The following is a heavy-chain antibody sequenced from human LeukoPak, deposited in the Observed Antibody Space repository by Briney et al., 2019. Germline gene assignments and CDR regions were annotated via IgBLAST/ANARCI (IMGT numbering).Heavy chain of an antibody. V-gene: IGHV3-7*01. CDR3: ATEPGIGYAFDI. J-gene: IGHJ3*02. CDR2: INPDGSEK. D-gene: IGHD3-10*01. CDR1: GITFRNYW. Sequence: GGSLRLSCVASGITFRNYWMSWVRQAPGKGLEWVANINPDGSEKNYAHSVKGRFTISRDNAKNSVSLQMNSLTAQDTAVYYCATEPGIGYAFDIWGQGIMVTVSS.